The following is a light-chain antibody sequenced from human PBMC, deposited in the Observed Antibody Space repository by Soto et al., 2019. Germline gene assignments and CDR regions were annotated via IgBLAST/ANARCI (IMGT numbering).Light chain of an antibody. V-gene: IGKV3-11*01. CDR3: QQRYSWPLT. Sequence: EIVLIQSPAALSLSPGGRATLSCRVSQSINIYLAWYQQKLGQAPRLLIYDASIRATGIPARFSGSGSGTDFTLTIRSLEPEAFGVYYCQQRYSWPLTFGGGTKVEIK. CDR2: DAS. CDR1: QSINIY. J-gene: IGKJ4*01.